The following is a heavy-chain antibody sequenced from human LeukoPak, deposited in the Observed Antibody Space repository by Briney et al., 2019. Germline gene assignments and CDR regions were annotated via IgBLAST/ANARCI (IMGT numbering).Heavy chain of an antibody. V-gene: IGHV3-23*01. CDR1: GFTFSSYA. CDR3: AKVYRSYGLLSEFDY. CDR2: NSGSGGST. Sequence: GGSLRLSCAASGFTFSSYAMSWVRQAPGKGLEWVSANSGSGGSTYYADSVKGRFTISRDNSKNTLYLQMNSLRAEDTAVYYCAKVYRSYGLLSEFDYWGQGTLVTVSS. D-gene: IGHD5-18*01. J-gene: IGHJ4*02.